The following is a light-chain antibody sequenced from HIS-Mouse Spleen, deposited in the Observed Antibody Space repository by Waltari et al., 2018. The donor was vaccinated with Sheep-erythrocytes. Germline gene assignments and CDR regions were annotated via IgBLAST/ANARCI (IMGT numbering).Light chain of an antibody. CDR3: QSYDSSLSAVV. CDR2: GNS. CDR1: SSNIGAGYD. J-gene: IGLJ2*01. Sequence: QSVLTQPPSVSGAPGQRVTIPCTGSSSNIGAGYDVHWYQQLPGTAPKLLIYGNSNRPSGVPDRFSGSKSGTSASLAITGLQAEDEADYYYQSYDSSLSAVVFGGGTKLTVL. V-gene: IGLV1-40*01.